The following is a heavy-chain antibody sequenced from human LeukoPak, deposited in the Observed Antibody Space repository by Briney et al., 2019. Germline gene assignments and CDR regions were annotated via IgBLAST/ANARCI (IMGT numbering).Heavy chain of an antibody. CDR3: ARDRGTVTTYYYGMDV. V-gene: IGHV4-39*07. J-gene: IGHJ6*02. CDR1: GGSISSSSYY. CDR2: TYYSGST. D-gene: IGHD4-17*01. Sequence: SETLSLTCTVSGGSISSSSYYWGWIRQPPGKGLEWIGSTYYSGSTYYNPSLKSRVTISVDTSKNQFSLKLSSVTAADTAVYYCARDRGTVTTYYYGMDVWGQGTTVTVSS.